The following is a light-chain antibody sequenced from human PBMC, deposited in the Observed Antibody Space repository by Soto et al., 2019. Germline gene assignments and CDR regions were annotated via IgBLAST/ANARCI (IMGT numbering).Light chain of an antibody. V-gene: IGKV3-11*01. Sequence: EIVLTQSPATLSMSPGETATLSCRASQSVSSSLAWYQQKPGQTPRLLIYDASNRATGIPARFSGSGSGTDFTLTVSSLEPEDFAVYSCQQRSSWPLTFGGGNKVEIK. CDR2: DAS. CDR1: QSVSSS. CDR3: QQRSSWPLT. J-gene: IGKJ4*01.